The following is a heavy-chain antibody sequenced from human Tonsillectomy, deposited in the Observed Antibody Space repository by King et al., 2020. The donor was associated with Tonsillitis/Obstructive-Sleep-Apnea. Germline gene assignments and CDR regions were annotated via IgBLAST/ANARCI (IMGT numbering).Heavy chain of an antibody. J-gene: IGHJ4*02. CDR2: MNPNSGNT. CDR3: ARSQVLDFWSGRAYYFDY. CDR1: GYTFTSYD. V-gene: IGHV1-8*01. Sequence: VQLVESGAEVKKPGASVKVSCKASGYTFTSYDINWVRQATGQGLEWMGWMNPNSGNTGYAQKFQGRVTMTRNTSISTAYMERSSLRSEDTAVYYCARSQVLDFWSGRAYYFDYWGQGTLVTVSS. D-gene: IGHD3-3*01.